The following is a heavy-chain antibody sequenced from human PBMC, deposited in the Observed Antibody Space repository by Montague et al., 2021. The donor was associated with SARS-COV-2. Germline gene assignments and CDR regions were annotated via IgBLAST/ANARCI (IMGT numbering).Heavy chain of an antibody. CDR1: GGSISGYY. D-gene: IGHD4-23*01. J-gene: IGHJ4*02. CDR2: IYYIGST. CDR3: ARPGSLRSVAPFDY. V-gene: IGHV4-59*01. Sequence: SETLSLTCTVSGGSISGYYWSWIRQPPGKGLEWIGYIYYIGSTNYNPSLKSRVTISLGTSQNQFSLKLNSVTAADTAVYYCARPGSLRSVAPFDYWGQGTLVTVSS.